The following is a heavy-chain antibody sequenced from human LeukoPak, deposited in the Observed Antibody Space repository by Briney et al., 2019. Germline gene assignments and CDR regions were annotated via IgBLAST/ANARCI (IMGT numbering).Heavy chain of an antibody. D-gene: IGHD4-17*01. V-gene: IGHV3-11*04. CDR2: ISSSGSTI. CDR3: ARSADYGDYVYWFDP. Sequence: PGGSLRLSCAASGFTFSDYCMRWIRQAPGKGLEWVSYISSSGSTIYYADSVKGRFTISRDNAKNSLYLQMNSLRAEDTAVYYCARSADYGDYVYWFDPWGQGTLVTVSS. J-gene: IGHJ5*02. CDR1: GFTFSDYC.